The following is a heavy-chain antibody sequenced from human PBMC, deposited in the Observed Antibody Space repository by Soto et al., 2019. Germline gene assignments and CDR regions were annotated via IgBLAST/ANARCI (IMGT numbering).Heavy chain of an antibody. CDR3: ARHLGEGYFYY. V-gene: IGHV4-39*01. CDR2: IYYSGST. Sequence: SETLSLTCTVSGDSISSSTYFWCRHRQHPGKGLEWIGSIYYSGSTYYNPSLKSRVTISVDTSKNHFSLKLSSLTAADTAVYYCARHLGEGYFYYWGQGTLVNVSS. CDR1: GDSISSSTYF. J-gene: IGHJ4*02.